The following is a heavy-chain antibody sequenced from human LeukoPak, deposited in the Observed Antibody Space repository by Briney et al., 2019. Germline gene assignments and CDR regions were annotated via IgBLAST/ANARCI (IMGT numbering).Heavy chain of an antibody. CDR3: ASHDYGDYGTFKY. CDR2: IYPSDSDP. D-gene: IGHD4-17*01. Sequence: GESLKISCKGSGYTFINYWIGWVRQMPGKDLEWMGIIYPSDSDPRYSPSFRGQVTISADKSISTAYLQWSSLKASDTAMYYCASHDYGDYGTFKYWGQGTLVTVSS. CDR1: GYTFINYW. J-gene: IGHJ4*02. V-gene: IGHV5-51*01.